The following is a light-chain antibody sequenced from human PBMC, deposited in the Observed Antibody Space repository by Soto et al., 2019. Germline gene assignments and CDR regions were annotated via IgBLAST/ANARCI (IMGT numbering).Light chain of an antibody. CDR2: EAS. V-gene: IGKV1-9*01. J-gene: IGKJ5*01. CDR3: QQLNTLPFT. CDR1: HDISTY. Sequence: DIQITQSPSTLSASVPDRVTITCRASHDISTYLAWYQQKPGKAPKLMIYEASTLQSGVPSRFSGSGSGTEFTLTISGLLPEDFATYHCQQLNTLPFTFGQGTRLEI.